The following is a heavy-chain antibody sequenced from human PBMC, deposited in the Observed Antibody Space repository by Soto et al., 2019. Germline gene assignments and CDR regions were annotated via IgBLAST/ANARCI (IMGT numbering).Heavy chain of an antibody. V-gene: IGHV6-1*01. CDR3: ARDLFVVRGVITTQYYYGMDV. Sequence: SQTLSLTCDISGDSVSSDRAAWNWIRQSPSRGLEWLGRTYYRSKWYNNYAVSVKSRIIINPDTSKNQFSLHLNSVTPEDTVVYYFARDLFVVRGVITTQYYYGMDVWGQGTTVTVSS. CDR2: TYYRSKWYN. CDR1: GDSVSSDRAA. J-gene: IGHJ6*02. D-gene: IGHD3-10*01.